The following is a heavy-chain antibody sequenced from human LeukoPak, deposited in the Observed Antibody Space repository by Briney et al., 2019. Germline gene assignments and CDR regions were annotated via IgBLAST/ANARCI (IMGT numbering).Heavy chain of an antibody. D-gene: IGHD4-17*01. V-gene: IGHV3-66*01. CDR3: GHGDYGY. CDR2: IYSGGST. Sequence: GGSLRLSCAASGFTVSSNYMSWVRQAPGKGLEWVSVIYSGGSTYYADSAKGRFTISRDNSKNTLYLQMNSLRAEGTAVYYCGHGDYGYWGQGTLVTVSS. J-gene: IGHJ4*02. CDR1: GFTVSSNY.